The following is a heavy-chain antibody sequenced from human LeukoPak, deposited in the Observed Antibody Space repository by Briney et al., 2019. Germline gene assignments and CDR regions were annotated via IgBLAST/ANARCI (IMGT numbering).Heavy chain of an antibody. CDR2: ISAAGGNT. CDR3: ARDVDLSGAGSNEYLLN. CDR1: GYPFTSYG. Sequence: GASVKLSCTASGYPFTSYGLSWVRQAPGQGLEWVGWISAAGGNTKYAEKLKGRFAMSRDTSITTVYMEMTSLRSDDTAIYYCARDVDLSGAGSNEYLLNWGQGTLVTVSS. J-gene: IGHJ1*01. D-gene: IGHD1-26*01. V-gene: IGHV1-18*01.